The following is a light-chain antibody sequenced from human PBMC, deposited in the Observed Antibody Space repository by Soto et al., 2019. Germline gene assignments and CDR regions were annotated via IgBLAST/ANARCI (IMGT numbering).Light chain of an antibody. Sequence: QSALTQPASVSGSPGQSITISCTGTSSDVGDYNYVSWYQQHPGKAPKLMIYEVSHRLSGVSNRFSGSKSGYTASLTISGLLDEDEADYYCSSYVSNSTVVFGGGIKLTVL. CDR2: EVS. J-gene: IGLJ3*02. CDR3: SSYVSNSTVV. CDR1: SSDVGDYNY. V-gene: IGLV2-14*01.